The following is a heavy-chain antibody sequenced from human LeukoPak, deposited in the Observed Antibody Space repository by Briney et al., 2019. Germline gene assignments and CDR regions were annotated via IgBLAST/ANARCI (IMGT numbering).Heavy chain of an antibody. V-gene: IGHV3-7*01. CDR3: ARDGYSGSAYSFDY. J-gene: IGHJ4*02. D-gene: IGHD1-26*01. CDR2: IKQDGSEK. Sequence: GGSLRLSCAASGFTFSSYWMSWVRQAPGKGLEWVANIKQDGSEKYYVDSVKGRFTISRANAKNSLYLQMNSLRAEDTAVYYCARDGYSGSAYSFDYWGQGTLVTVSS. CDR1: GFTFSSYW.